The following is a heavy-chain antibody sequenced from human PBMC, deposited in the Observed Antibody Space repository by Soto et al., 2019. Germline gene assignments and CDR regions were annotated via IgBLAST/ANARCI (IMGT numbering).Heavy chain of an antibody. J-gene: IGHJ6*02. CDR3: AKGTMVRGVIGGMDV. D-gene: IGHD3-10*01. CDR1: GFTFDDYA. V-gene: IGHV3-9*01. Sequence: EVQLVESGGGLVQPGRSLRLSCAASGFTFDDYAMHWVRQAPGKGLEWVSGISWNSGSIGYADSVKGRFTISRDNAKNSLYVQMNSLRAEDTALYYCAKGTMVRGVIGGMDVCGQGTTVTVSS. CDR2: ISWNSGSI.